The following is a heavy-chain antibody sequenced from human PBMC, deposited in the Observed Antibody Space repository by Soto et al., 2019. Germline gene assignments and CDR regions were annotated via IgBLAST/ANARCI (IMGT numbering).Heavy chain of an antibody. CDR1: RYSFTSYW. CDR3: ATLGDSVTVYSNGKDV. J-gene: IGHJ6*02. V-gene: IGHV5-51*01. Sequence: GDPLKISCKGSRYSFTSYWTSWVRQIPGKGLEWMGIIYPGYSNTKYSPSFEGQITISADKSVNTAYLQLNSLKASDTAMYYCATLGDSVTVYSNGKDVWGQGTTVTVSS. D-gene: IGHD3-16*01. CDR2: IYPGYSNT.